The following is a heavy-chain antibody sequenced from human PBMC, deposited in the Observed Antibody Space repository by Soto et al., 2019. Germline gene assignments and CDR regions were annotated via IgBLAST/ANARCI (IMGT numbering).Heavy chain of an antibody. CDR1: GGSISSSNW. D-gene: IGHD5-18*01. J-gene: IGHJ5*02. Sequence: PSETLSLTCAVSGGSISSSNWWSWVRQPPGKGLEWIGEIYHSGSINYNPSLKSRVTISVDKSKNQFSLKLSSVTAADTAVYYCARPTAMAGGWFDPWGQGTLVTVSS. CDR3: ARPTAMAGGWFDP. V-gene: IGHV4-4*02. CDR2: IYHSGSI.